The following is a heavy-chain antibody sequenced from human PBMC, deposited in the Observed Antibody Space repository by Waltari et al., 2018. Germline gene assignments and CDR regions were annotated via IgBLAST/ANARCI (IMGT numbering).Heavy chain of an antibody. CDR1: CFHFTLFG. CDR2: ISYDGSNE. D-gene: IGHD1-1*01. V-gene: IGHV3-30*02. Sequence: QVHLVESGGGVVQPGGSLRLSCAAPCFHFTLFGMHWVRQAPGKGLEWVSFISYDGSNENYADSVKGRFTMSRDNSKKMLYVQMNNLRAEDSAVYYCVKGNEIDYWGQGTLVTVSS. J-gene: IGHJ4*02. CDR3: VKGNEIDY.